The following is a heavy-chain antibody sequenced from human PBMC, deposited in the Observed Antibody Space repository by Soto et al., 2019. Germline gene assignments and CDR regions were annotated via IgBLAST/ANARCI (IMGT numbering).Heavy chain of an antibody. J-gene: IGHJ6*02. CDR1: GGTFSSYA. CDR3: ARKGWRIQLGRDSYYYGMYC. Sequence: QVQLVQPAAEVKKPGSSVKVSCKASGGTFSSYAISWVRQAPGQGLEWMGGIIPIFGTANYAQKFQGRVTFTADKSTSTAYMELSSLRSEDTSVYYCARKGWRIQLGRDSYYYGMYCWGQGTTVTVSS. V-gene: IGHV1-69*06. CDR2: IIPIFGTA. D-gene: IGHD5-18*01.